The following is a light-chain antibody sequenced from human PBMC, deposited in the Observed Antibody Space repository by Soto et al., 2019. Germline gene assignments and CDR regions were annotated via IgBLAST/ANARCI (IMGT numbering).Light chain of an antibody. V-gene: IGLV9-49*01. CDR3: GADHGSGSNFAWV. CDR1: SGYSNYK. Sequence: QLVLTQPPSASASLGASVTLTCTLSSGYSNYKVDWYQQRPGKGPRFVMRVGTGGIVGSKGDGIPDRFSVLGSGLNRYLTSKNIQEEDESDYHCGADHGSGSNFAWVFGGGTKLTVL. CDR2: VGTGGIVG. J-gene: IGLJ3*02.